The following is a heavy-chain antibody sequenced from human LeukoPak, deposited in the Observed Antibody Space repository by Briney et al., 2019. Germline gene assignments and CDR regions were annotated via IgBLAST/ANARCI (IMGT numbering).Heavy chain of an antibody. V-gene: IGHV3-74*01. J-gene: IGHJ4*02. CDR1: GFTFSSYW. CDR3: ARVTAWSGYYFLDY. D-gene: IGHD3-3*01. CDR2: IKSDGSIT. Sequence: GGSLRLSCAASGFTFSSYWMHWVRQAPGKGLVWVSRIKSDGSITSHADSVKGRSTISRDNAKNTLFLQMNSLRAEDTAVYYCARVTAWSGYYFLDYWGQGTLVAVSS.